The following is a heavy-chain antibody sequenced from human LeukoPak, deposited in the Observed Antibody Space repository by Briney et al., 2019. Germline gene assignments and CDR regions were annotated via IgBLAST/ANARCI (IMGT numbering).Heavy chain of an antibody. CDR1: GYTFTNYG. J-gene: IGHJ4*02. D-gene: IGHD3-10*01. Sequence: ASVKVSCKASGYTFTNYGVSWVRQAPGQGLEWMGWISGYNGNTNYAQKLQGRLTMTTDTYTSTAYMELRSLRSDDTAVYYCATDLDGSGSYYYWGQGTLVTVSS. CDR2: ISGYNGNT. CDR3: ATDLDGSGSYYY. V-gene: IGHV1-18*01.